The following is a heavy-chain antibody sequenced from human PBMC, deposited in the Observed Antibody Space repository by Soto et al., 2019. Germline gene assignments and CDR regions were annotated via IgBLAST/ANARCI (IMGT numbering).Heavy chain of an antibody. CDR2: IYYSGST. CDR1: GGSISSGGYY. CDR3: ARVLGGHYVWGSYRPYFDY. Sequence: QVQLQESGPGLVKPSQTLSLTCTVSGGSISSGGYYWSWIRQHPGKGLEWIGYIYYSGSTYYNPSLKSRVTISVDTSKNQFSLKLSSVTAADTAVYYCARVLGGHYVWGSYRPYFDYWGQGTLVTVSS. V-gene: IGHV4-31*03. J-gene: IGHJ4*02. D-gene: IGHD3-16*02.